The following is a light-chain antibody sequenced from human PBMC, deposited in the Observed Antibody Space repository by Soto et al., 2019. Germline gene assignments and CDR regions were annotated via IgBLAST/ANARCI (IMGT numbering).Light chain of an antibody. CDR1: SSDIGSYNY. CDR2: DVS. V-gene: IGLV2-14*01. CDR3: SSYGASSTL. J-gene: IGLJ2*01. Sequence: QSVLTQPASMSGSPGQSITISCTGSSSDIGSYNYVSWYQQHPGRAPKLLIYDVSYRPSGISGRFSGSKSDNTASLTISGLRPEDETDYYCSSYGASSTLFGGGTKLTVL.